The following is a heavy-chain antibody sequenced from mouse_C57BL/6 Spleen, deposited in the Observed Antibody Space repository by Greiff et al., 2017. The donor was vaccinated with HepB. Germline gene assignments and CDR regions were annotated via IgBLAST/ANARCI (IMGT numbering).Heavy chain of an antibody. J-gene: IGHJ2*01. V-gene: IGHV1-50*01. D-gene: IGHD1-1*01. CDR1: GYTFTSYW. CDR3: ARGSSTTVVATRDY. CDR2: IDPSDSYT. Sequence: QVQLQQPGAELVKPGASVKLSCKASGYTFTSYWMQWVKQRPGQGLEWIGEIDPSDSYTNYNQKFKGKATLTVDTSSSTAYMQLSSLTSEDSAVYYGARGSSTTVVATRDYWGQGTTLTVSS.